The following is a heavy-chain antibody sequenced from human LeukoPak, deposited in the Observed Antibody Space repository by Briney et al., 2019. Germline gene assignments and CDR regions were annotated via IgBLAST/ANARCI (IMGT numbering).Heavy chain of an antibody. CDR3: AKDGHLQPYSSGWYYFDY. CDR1: GFSFTDYP. D-gene: IGHD6-19*01. Sequence: GGSLRLSCATSGFSFTDYPMNWVRQAPGKGLEWISNIRTTAEGAKYAYYADSVNGRFTISRDNSKNTLYLQMNSLRAEDTAVYYCAKDGHLQPYSSGWYYFDYWGQGTLVTVSS. CDR2: IRTTAEGA. J-gene: IGHJ4*02. V-gene: IGHV3-23*01.